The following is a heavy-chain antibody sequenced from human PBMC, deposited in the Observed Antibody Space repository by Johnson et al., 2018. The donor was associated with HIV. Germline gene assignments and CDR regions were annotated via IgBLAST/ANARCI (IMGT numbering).Heavy chain of an antibody. J-gene: IGHJ3*02. CDR2: ISYDGSNH. V-gene: IGHV3-30*04. D-gene: IGHD1-26*01. CDR1: GFTFRSYA. Sequence: VQLVQSGGGVVQPGRSLRLSCAASGFTFRSYAMHWVRQSPGKGLEWVAVISYDGSNHYYADSVKGRFTISRDNSKNTLYLQMNSLRAEDTAVYYCAKAEGATSAFDIWGQGTMVTVSS. CDR3: AKAEGATSAFDI.